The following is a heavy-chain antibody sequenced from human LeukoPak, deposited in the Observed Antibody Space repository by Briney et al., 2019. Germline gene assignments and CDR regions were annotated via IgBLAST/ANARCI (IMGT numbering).Heavy chain of an antibody. CDR3: ARDPTYARAWFDP. CDR1: GFTFSDYY. V-gene: IGHV3-11*01. Sequence: GGSLRLSCAASGFTFSDYYMSWIRQAPGKGLEWVSHISSGGTSMDYADSVKGRFTISRDNAKNSLYLQTNSLRAEDTAVYYRARDPTYARAWFDPWGQGTLVTVSS. CDR2: ISSGGTSM. J-gene: IGHJ5*02.